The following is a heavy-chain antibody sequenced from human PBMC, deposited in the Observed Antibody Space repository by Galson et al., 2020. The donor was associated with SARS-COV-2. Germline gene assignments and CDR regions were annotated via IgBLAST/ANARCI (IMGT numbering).Heavy chain of an antibody. CDR2: IYPGDSDT. D-gene: IGHD6-13*01. V-gene: IGHV5-51*01. J-gene: IGHJ5*02. CDR1: GYSFTSYW. CDR3: ARLRGRSKQHPLGWFDP. Sequence: GASLKISCKGSGYSFTSYWIGWVRQMPGKGLEWMGIIYPGDSDTRYSPSFQGQVTISADKSISTAYLQWSSLKASDTAMYYCARLRGRSKQHPLGWFDPWGQGTLVTVSS.